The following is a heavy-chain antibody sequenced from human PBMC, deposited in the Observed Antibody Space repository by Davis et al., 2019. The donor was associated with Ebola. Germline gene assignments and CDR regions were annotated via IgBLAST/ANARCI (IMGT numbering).Heavy chain of an antibody. CDR3: ASKRGYSSSWRFDY. D-gene: IGHD6-13*01. V-gene: IGHV4-61*01. CDR2: IYYSGST. CDR1: GGSVSSGSYY. J-gene: IGHJ4*02. Sequence: PSETLSLTCTVSGGSVSSGSYYWSWIRQPPGKGLEWIGYIYYSGSTNYNPSLKSRVTISVDTSKNQFSLKLSSVTAADTAVYYCASKRGYSSSWRFDYWGQGTLVTVSS.